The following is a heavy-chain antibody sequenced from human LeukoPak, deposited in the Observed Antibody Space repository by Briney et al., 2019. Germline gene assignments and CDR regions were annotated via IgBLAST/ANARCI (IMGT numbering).Heavy chain of an antibody. J-gene: IGHJ6*04. CDR3: AGGHYDILTGYTPGGMDV. CDR1: GYTFTSYY. Sequence: ASVEVSCKASGYTFTSYYMHWVRQAPGQGLEWMGIINPSGGSTSYAQKFQGRVTMTRDTSTSTVYMELSSLRSEDTAVYYCAGGHYDILTGYTPGGMDVWGKGTTVTVSS. D-gene: IGHD3-9*01. CDR2: INPSGGST. V-gene: IGHV1-46*01.